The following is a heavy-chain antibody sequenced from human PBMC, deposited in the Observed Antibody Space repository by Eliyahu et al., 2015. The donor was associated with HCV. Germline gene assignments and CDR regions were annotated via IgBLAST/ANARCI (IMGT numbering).Heavy chain of an antibody. CDR2: IYISGXT. D-gene: IGHD3-10*01. CDR1: GXSMSRGSYY. Sequence: QVQLQESGPGVVKASQTLSLTCSVPGXSMSRGSYYWSWXRQSAGKGLEWIGRIYISGXTTYNPSLKSRVSISLDTSTKQISLRLASVTAADTAVYYCARDRDYYYGMDVWGQGTAVIVSS. J-gene: IGHJ6*02. CDR3: ARDRDYYYGMDV. V-gene: IGHV4-61*02.